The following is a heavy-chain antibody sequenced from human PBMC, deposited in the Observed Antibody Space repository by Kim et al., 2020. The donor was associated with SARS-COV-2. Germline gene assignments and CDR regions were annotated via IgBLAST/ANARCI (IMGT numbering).Heavy chain of an antibody. CDR1: GGSISSYY. V-gene: IGHV4-59*01. CDR2: IYYSGST. CDR3: ARSREGYSSSWQIDY. D-gene: IGHD6-13*01. Sequence: SQTLSLTCTVSGGSISSYYWSCIRQPPGKGLEWIGYIYYSGSTNYNPSLKSRVTISVDTSKNQFSLNLSSVTAADTAVYYCARSREGYSSSWQIDYWGQG. J-gene: IGHJ4*02.